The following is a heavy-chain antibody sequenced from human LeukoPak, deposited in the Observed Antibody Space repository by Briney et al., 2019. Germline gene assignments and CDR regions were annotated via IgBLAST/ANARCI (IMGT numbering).Heavy chain of an antibody. CDR2: ISWNSGSI. CDR3: AKHGRSGWYFDY. J-gene: IGHJ4*02. D-gene: IGHD6-19*01. CDR1: GFTFDDYA. Sequence: GGSLRLSCAASGFTFDDYAMHWVRQAPGKGLEWVSGISWNSGSIGYADSVKGRFTISRDNAKNSLYLQMNSLRAEDTALYYCAKHGRSGWYFDYWGQGTLVTVSS. V-gene: IGHV3-9*01.